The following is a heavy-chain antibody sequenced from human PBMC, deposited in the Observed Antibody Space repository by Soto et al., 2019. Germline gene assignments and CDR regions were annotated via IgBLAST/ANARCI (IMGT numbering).Heavy chain of an antibody. J-gene: IGHJ4*02. V-gene: IGHV1-46*01. Sequence: ASVKVSCKASGYTFTSYYMHWVRQAPGQGLEWMGIINPSGGSTSYAQKFQGRVTMTRDNPTSTAYMELSSLRSEDTAVYYCARGSGMGIAVAAHFDYWGQGTLVTVSS. CDR1: GYTFTSYY. CDR2: INPSGGST. CDR3: ARGSGMGIAVAAHFDY. D-gene: IGHD6-19*01.